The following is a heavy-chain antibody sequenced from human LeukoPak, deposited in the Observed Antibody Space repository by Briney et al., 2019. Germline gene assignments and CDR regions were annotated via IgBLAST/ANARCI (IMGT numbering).Heavy chain of an antibody. Sequence: SETLSLTCAVSGGSISSGGYSWSWIRQPPGTGLEWIGYIYHSGSTYYNPSLKSRVTISVDTSKNQFSLKLSSVTAADTAVYYCARGHIRPSYSSSWGRFDYWGQGTLVTVSS. D-gene: IGHD6-13*01. V-gene: IGHV4-30-2*01. CDR3: ARGHIRPSYSSSWGRFDY. CDR1: GGSISSGGYS. CDR2: IYHSGST. J-gene: IGHJ4*02.